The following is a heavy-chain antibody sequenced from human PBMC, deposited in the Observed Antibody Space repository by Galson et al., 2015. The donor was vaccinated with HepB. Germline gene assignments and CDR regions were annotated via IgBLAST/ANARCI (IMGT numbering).Heavy chain of an antibody. Sequence: SLRLSCAASGFTFSSYGMHWVRQAPGKGLEWVAVMSYDGSNKYYADSVKGRFTISRDNSKNTLYLQMNSLRAEDTAVYYCAKDGGAAAGTYQPGEGVVWDYYYGMDVWGQGTTVTVSS. CDR1: GFTFSSYG. CDR2: MSYDGSNK. J-gene: IGHJ6*02. D-gene: IGHD6-13*01. V-gene: IGHV3-30*18. CDR3: AKDGGAAAGTYQPGEGVVWDYYYGMDV.